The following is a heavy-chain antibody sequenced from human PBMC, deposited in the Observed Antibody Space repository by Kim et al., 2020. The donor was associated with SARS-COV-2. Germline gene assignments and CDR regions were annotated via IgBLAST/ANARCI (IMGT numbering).Heavy chain of an antibody. Sequence: SETLSLTCAVSGGSISSSNWWSWVRQPPGKGLEWIGEIYHSGSTNYNPSLKSRVTISVDKSKNQFSLKLSSVTAADTAVYYCARDRDLLTPGFDYWGQGTLVTVSS. CDR1: GGSISSSNW. J-gene: IGHJ4*02. D-gene: IGHD1-26*01. CDR3: ARDRDLLTPGFDY. CDR2: IYHSGST. V-gene: IGHV4-4*02.